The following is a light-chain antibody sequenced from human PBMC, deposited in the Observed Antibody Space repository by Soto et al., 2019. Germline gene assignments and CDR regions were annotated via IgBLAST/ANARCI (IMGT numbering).Light chain of an antibody. J-gene: IGLJ1*01. CDR1: SSDVGDNY. V-gene: IGLV2-8*01. Sequence: QSVLTQPPSASGSPGQSVTISCTGTSSDVGDNYVSWYQQHLGKAPKLIIYEVSQRPSGVPDRFSRSKSGNTASLTVSGLQTEDEADYYCSAYAGSNNFVFGSGTKVTVL. CDR3: SAYAGSNNFV. CDR2: EVS.